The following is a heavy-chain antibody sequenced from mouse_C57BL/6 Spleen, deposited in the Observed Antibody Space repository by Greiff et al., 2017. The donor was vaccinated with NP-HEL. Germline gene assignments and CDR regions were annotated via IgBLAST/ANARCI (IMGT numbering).Heavy chain of an antibody. D-gene: IGHD1-1*01. CDR1: GYTFTSYW. V-gene: IGHV1-53*01. Sequence: QVQLQQPGTELVKPGASVKLSCKASGYTFTSYWMHWVKQRPGQGLEWIGNINPSNGGTNYNEKFKSKATLTVDKSSNTPYMQLSSLTSEYSEVYYCASRIYYYGSSLYYYAMDDWGQGASVTVAS. CDR3: ASRIYYYGSSLYYYAMDD. J-gene: IGHJ4*01. CDR2: INPSNGGT.